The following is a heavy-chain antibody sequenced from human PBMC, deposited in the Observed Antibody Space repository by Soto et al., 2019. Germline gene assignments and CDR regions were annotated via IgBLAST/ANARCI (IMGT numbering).Heavy chain of an antibody. Sequence: GESLKISCQGSGYSFTTYWIAWVRQMPGKGLEWMGIIYPGDSGTRYSPSFQGQVTISADKSISTAYLQWSSLKASDTAMYYCARQGGGSGYDYYYYGMDVWGQGTTVTVSS. CDR3: ARQGGGSGYDYYYYGMDV. D-gene: IGHD5-12*01. J-gene: IGHJ6*02. CDR2: IYPGDSGT. V-gene: IGHV5-51*01. CDR1: GYSFTTYW.